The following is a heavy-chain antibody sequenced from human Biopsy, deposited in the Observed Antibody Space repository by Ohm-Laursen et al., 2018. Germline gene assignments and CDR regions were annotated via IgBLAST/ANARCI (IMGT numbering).Heavy chain of an antibody. CDR3: ALAAAQTVTHFDY. CDR2: ISGNSDII. D-gene: IGHD4-17*01. J-gene: IGHJ4*02. V-gene: IGHV3-23*01. CDR1: GFPFTGFS. Sequence: SLRLSCTASGFPFTGFSMDWFRQAPGKGLEWVSTISGNSDIIYDTDSVKGRFTISRDNSKNTLYLQMNSLRADDTAVYYCALAAAQTVTHFDYWGQGTLVTVSS.